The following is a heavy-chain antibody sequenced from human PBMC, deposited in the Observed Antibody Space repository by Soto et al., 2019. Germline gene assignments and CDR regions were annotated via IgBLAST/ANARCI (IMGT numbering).Heavy chain of an antibody. CDR2: ISYDGSNK. D-gene: IGHD6-13*01. J-gene: IGHJ3*02. V-gene: IGHV3-30*18. CDR1: GFTFSSYG. Sequence: VQLVESGGGLVQPGRSLRLSCAASGFTFSSYGMHWVRQAPGKGLEWVAVISYDGSNKYYADSVKGRFTISRDNSKNTLYLQMNSLRAEDTAVYYCAKDRGYSSSWYWSGDAFDIWGQGTMVTVSS. CDR3: AKDRGYSSSWYWSGDAFDI.